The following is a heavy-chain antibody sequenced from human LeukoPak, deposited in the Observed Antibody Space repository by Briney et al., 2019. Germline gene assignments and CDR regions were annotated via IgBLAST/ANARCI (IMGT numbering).Heavy chain of an antibody. CDR1: GYTFTSYD. J-gene: IGHJ6*03. V-gene: IGHV1-8*01. D-gene: IGHD6-19*01. CDR2: MNPNSGNT. CDR3: AKAVAGLDSYYYYYMDV. Sequence: GASVKVSCKASGYTFTSYDINWVRQATGQGLEWMGWMNPNSGNTGYAQKFQGRVTMTRNTSISTAYVELSSLRSEDTAVYYCAKAVAGLDSYYYYYMDVWGKGTTVTVSS.